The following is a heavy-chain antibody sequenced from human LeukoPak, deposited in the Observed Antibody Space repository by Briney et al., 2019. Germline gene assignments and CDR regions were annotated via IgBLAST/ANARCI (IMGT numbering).Heavy chain of an antibody. V-gene: IGHV3-7*01. CDR1: ELTLSNYR. D-gene: IGHD1-26*01. Sequence: SGGSLRLSCAASELTLSNYRMTWVRQGPGKGLEWVATIKRDGTETYYVDSVRGRFTISRDNAKNSVYLRMNSLRDEDTAVYYCTRGGRNTSYYWYYWGQGTQVTVSS. CDR2: IKRDGTET. CDR3: TRGGRNTSYYWYY. J-gene: IGHJ4*02.